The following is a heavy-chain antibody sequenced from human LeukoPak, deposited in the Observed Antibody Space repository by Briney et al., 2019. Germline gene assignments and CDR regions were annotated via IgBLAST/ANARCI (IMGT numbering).Heavy chain of an antibody. CDR1: GFTFSSYA. V-gene: IGHV3-30*04. Sequence: GGSLRLSCAASGFTFSSYAMHWVRQAPGKGLEWVAVISYDGSNKYYADSVKGRFTISRDNSKNTLYLQMDSLRAEDTAVYYCARPRTRQGAHGAFDIWGQGTMVTVSS. D-gene: IGHD1-7*01. CDR3: ARPRTRQGAHGAFDI. CDR2: ISYDGSNK. J-gene: IGHJ3*02.